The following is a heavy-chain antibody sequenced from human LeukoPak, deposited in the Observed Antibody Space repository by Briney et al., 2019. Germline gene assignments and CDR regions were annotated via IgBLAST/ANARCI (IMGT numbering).Heavy chain of an antibody. CDR1: GGSISSSSYY. Sequence: PSETLSLTCTVSGGSISSSSYYWGWIRQPPGKGLEWVAAISDSGDNTYYASSVKGRFTISRDNSKHTLSLQMNSLRAEDTAVYYCAKVRKQWLVRGDFDYWGQGTLVTVSS. J-gene: IGHJ4*02. CDR2: ISDSGDNT. V-gene: IGHV3-23*01. D-gene: IGHD6-19*01. CDR3: AKVRKQWLVRGDFDY.